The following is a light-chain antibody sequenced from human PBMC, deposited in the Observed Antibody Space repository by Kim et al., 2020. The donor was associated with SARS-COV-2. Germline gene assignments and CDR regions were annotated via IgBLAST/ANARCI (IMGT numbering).Light chain of an antibody. J-gene: IGLJ2*01. V-gene: IGLV3-1*01. CDR3: QTWDSSSVI. CDR2: QDT. Sequence: YELTQPPSVSVSPGQTASITCSGDKLEDKYVCWYQQKAGQSPVLLIYQDTKWPSGIPERFSGSNSGNTATLTISGTQAMDEADYYCQTWDSSSVIFGGGTQLTVL. CDR1: KLEDKY.